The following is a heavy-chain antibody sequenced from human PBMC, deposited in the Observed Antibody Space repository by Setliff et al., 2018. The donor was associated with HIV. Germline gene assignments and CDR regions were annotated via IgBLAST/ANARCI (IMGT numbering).Heavy chain of an antibody. CDR3: ARLDCSSSSGFVDY. Sequence: PSETLSLTCTVSGGSISGYYWSWIRQPPGKGLEWIGNIYTSGSTNYNPSLKSRVTISVDTSKNQFSLKLSSVTAADTAVYYCARLDCSSSSGFVDYWGQGTLVTVSS. D-gene: IGHD2-2*01. J-gene: IGHJ4*02. CDR2: IYTSGST. V-gene: IGHV4-4*09. CDR1: GGSISGYY.